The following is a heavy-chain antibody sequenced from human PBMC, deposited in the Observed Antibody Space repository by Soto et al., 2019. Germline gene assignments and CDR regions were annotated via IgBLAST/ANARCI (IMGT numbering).Heavy chain of an antibody. D-gene: IGHD2-8*01. CDR1: GGSVSSDDYS. J-gene: IGHJ4*02. CDR3: ARAMANYFDY. CDR2: IRDSGST. V-gene: IGHV4-31*03. Sequence: QVQLQESGPGLVKPSQTLSVTCTVSGGSVSSDDYSWSWIRQHPGKGLEWIGYIRDSGSTYYNPSLGGXVXIXLDTSKNQFSLRLRSVTAADTAVYYCARAMANYFDYWGQGTLVTASS.